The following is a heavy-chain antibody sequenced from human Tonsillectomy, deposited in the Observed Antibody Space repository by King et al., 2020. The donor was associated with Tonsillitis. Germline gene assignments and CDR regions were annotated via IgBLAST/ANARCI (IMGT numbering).Heavy chain of an antibody. D-gene: IGHD6-13*01. CDR1: GFTFSSYT. CDR3: ARANLGSSRRPGAMDV. V-gene: IGHV3-21*01. CDR2: ITLSSSYI. J-gene: IGHJ6*02. Sequence: VQLVESGGGLVKPGGSLRLSCAASGFTFSSYTMNWVRQAPGKGLEWVSSITLSSSYIYYVDSVKGRCTVSRDNAKNSLYLQMNALRAEDTAVYYCARANLGSSRRPGAMDVWGQGTTVTVSS.